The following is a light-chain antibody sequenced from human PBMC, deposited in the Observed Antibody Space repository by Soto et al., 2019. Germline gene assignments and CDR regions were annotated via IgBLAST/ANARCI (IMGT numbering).Light chain of an antibody. J-gene: IGKJ1*01. CDR1: QSVSNNY. Sequence: EIVLTQSPGTLSLSPGEIATLSCRASQSVSNNYLAWYQQKPGQAPRPLIYGASNRATGIPDRFSGSGSGTDFTLTISRLEPEDFAVYYCQQYGSSGTFGQGTKVEIK. CDR2: GAS. V-gene: IGKV3-20*01. CDR3: QQYGSSGT.